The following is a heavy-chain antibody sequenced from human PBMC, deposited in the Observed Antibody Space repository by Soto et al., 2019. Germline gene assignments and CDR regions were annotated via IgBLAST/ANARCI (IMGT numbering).Heavy chain of an antibody. CDR3: AKDRYDILTPYYYYYGVDV. J-gene: IGHJ6*02. Sequence: SLRLSCAASGFTFSSYGMHWVRQAPGKGLEWVAVISYDGSNKYYADSVKGRFTISRDNSKNTLYLQMNSLRAEDTAVYYCAKDRYDILTPYYYYYGVDVWGQGTTVTVSS. CDR1: GFTFSSYG. D-gene: IGHD3-9*01. V-gene: IGHV3-30*18. CDR2: ISYDGSNK.